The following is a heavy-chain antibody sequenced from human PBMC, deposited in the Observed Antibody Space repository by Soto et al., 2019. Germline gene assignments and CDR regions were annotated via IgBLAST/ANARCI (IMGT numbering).Heavy chain of an antibody. Sequence: GGSLRLSCAASGFTFSSYGMHWVRQAPGKGLEWVAVIWYDGSNKYYADSVKGRFTISRDNSKNTLYLQMNSLRAEDTAVYYCARDEPYYYDSSGYLGPWGQGTLVTVSS. CDR1: GFTFSSYG. V-gene: IGHV3-33*01. CDR3: ARDEPYYYDSSGYLGP. D-gene: IGHD3-22*01. CDR2: IWYDGSNK. J-gene: IGHJ5*02.